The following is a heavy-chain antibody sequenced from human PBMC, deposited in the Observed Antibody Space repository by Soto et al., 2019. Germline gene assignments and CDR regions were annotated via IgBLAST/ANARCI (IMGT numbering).Heavy chain of an antibody. V-gene: IGHV4-30-4*02. CDR3: ARAGYYDRSGPLG. D-gene: IGHD3-22*01. CDR1: FGSITSGDYD. CDR2: IYYSGST. J-gene: IGHJ4*02. Sequence: KLSDTLSLTCSVSFGSITSGDYDWSWIRQPPGKVVEWIGYIYYSGSTYYNPSLKSRVTISVDTSKNQFSLKLSSVTAADTAVYYCARAGYYDRSGPLGWGQGTMVTVSS.